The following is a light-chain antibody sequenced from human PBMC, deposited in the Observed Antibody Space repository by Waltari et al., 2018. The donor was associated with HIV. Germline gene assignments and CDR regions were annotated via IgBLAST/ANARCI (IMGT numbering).Light chain of an antibody. Sequence: QSVLTQPPSASGTPGQRVTISCSGGSSHIGTNHVYWYQQFPGTAPKRLIYRNNQRPSGVPDRFSGSKSGTSASLVISGLRSEDEADYYCAAWDDSLSGVFGGGTKVTVL. CDR2: RNN. V-gene: IGLV1-47*01. CDR3: AAWDDSLSGV. J-gene: IGLJ2*01. CDR1: SSHIGTNH.